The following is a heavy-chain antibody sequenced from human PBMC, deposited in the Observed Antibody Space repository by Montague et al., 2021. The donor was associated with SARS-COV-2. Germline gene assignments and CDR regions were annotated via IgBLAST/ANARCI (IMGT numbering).Heavy chain of an antibody. CDR1: GFSISTGYY. CDR2: IYVSGST. Sequence: SETLSLTCSVSGFSISTGYYWGWLRQPPGKGLEWIGEIYVSGSTFYNPSLKNRLTISLDTSKNSFSLRLTSMTAADTAIYYCARGLGFDDYWGQGIPVTVSS. D-gene: IGHD7-27*01. V-gene: IGHV4-38-2*02. CDR3: ARGLGFDDY. J-gene: IGHJ4*02.